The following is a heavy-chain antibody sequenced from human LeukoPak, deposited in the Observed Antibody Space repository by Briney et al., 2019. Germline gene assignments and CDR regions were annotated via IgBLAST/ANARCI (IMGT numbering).Heavy chain of an antibody. CDR3: ARVGLNSSWYLNYYYYMDV. CDR2: MNPNSGNT. V-gene: IGHV1-8*03. CDR1: GYTFTSYG. J-gene: IGHJ6*03. Sequence: ASVKVSCKASGYTFTSYGISWVRQATGQGLEWMGWMNPNSGNTGYAQKFQGRVTITRNTSISTAYMELSSLRSEDTAVYYCARVGLNSSWYLNYYYYMDVWGKGTTVTVSS. D-gene: IGHD6-13*01.